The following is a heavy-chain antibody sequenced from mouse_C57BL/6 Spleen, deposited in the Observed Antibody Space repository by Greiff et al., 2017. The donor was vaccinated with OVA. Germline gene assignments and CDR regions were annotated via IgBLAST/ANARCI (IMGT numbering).Heavy chain of an antibody. CDR1: GFSLTSYG. CDR2: IWGVGST. CDR3: ASEELGRGFAY. Sequence: VMLVESGPGLVAPSQSLSITCTVSGFSLTSYGVDWVRQSPGKGLEWLGVIWGVGSTNYNSALKSRLSISKDNSKSQVFLKMNSLQTDDTAMYYCASEELGRGFAYWGQGTLVTVSA. V-gene: IGHV2-6*01. D-gene: IGHD4-1*01. J-gene: IGHJ3*01.